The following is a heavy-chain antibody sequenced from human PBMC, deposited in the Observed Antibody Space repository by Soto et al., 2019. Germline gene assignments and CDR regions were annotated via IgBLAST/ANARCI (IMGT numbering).Heavy chain of an antibody. CDR1: GYTFTTYS. CDR3: ARNLGYSSSWAFDS. CDR2: INVDNGNT. V-gene: IGHV1-3*01. D-gene: IGHD6-13*01. J-gene: IGHJ4*02. Sequence: ASVKVSCKASGYTFTTYSMHWVLQAPGQRLEWMGWINVDNGNTKYSQKFHARVTFTRDTSASTAYMELSSLRFEDTAVYYCARNLGYSSSWAFDSWGQGTLVTVSS.